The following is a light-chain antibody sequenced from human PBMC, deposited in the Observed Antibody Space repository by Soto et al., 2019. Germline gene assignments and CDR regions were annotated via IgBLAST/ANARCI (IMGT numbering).Light chain of an antibody. CDR3: SSYAGTHIV. V-gene: IGLV2-8*01. CDR2: DVS. CDR1: SSDVGGYNY. Sequence: QSVLTQPPSASGSPGQSVAISCTGTSSDVGGYNYVSWYQQHPGKAPKLMIYDVSKRPSGVPDRFSGSKSGNTASLTVSGLQAEDEAEYYCSSYAGTHIVFGTETKSPS. J-gene: IGLJ1*01.